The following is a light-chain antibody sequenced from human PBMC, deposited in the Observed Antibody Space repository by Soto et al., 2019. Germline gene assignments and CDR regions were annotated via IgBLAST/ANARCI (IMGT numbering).Light chain of an antibody. CDR1: QSMSSY. V-gene: IGKV1-39*01. J-gene: IGKJ1*01. Sequence: DIQMTQSPSSLSASVGDRVTITCRASQSMSSYLNWNHQKPGKAPKLLMYAASSLQSVVPSRYSGSGSGTDFTLTIISLKPEDCATYSSQQSYITRWTFGQGTTVEIK. CDR3: QQSYITRWT. CDR2: AAS.